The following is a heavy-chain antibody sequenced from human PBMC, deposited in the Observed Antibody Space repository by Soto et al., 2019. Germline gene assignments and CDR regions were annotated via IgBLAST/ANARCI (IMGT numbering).Heavy chain of an antibody. CDR2: ISAGNGNT. V-gene: IGHV1-3*01. CDR3: ARAPGAAIDY. Sequence: ASVKVSCKASGYTFNSYDMHWVRQAPGQRLEWMGWISAGNGNTKYSQRFQGRVTITRDTSASTAYMELSSLRSEDTAVYYCARAPGAAIDYWGQGTTVTVSS. CDR1: GYTFNSYD. J-gene: IGHJ4*03.